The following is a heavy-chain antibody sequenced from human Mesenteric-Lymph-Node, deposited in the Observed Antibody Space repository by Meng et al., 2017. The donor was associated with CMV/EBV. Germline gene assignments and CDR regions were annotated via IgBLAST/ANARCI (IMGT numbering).Heavy chain of an antibody. CDR1: GFTFSSYG. CDR2: IRYDGSNK. V-gene: IGHV3-30*02. J-gene: IGHJ4*02. Sequence: GGSLRLSCAASGFTFSSYGMHWVRQAPGKGLEWVAFIRYDGSNKYYADSVKGRFTISRDSSRDTLFLQMNSLRPEDTAVYYCAKDLGGYDFWSGFYTDYWGQGTLVTVSS. CDR3: AKDLGGYDFWSGFYTDY. D-gene: IGHD3-3*01.